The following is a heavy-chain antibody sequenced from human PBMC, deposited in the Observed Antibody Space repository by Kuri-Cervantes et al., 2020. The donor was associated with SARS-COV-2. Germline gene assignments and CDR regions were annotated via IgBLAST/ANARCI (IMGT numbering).Heavy chain of an antibody. J-gene: IGHJ4*02. D-gene: IGHD2-8*01. CDR3: ARGLMVYAYYFDY. V-gene: IGHV4-30-2*01. Sequence: SETLSLTCAASGGSISSGGYSWSWIRQPPGKGLEWIGYIYHRGSTNYNPSLKSRVTISVDKSKNQFSLKLRSVTAADTAVYYCARGLMVYAYYFDYWGQGTLVTVSS. CDR2: IYHRGST. CDR1: GGSISSGGYS.